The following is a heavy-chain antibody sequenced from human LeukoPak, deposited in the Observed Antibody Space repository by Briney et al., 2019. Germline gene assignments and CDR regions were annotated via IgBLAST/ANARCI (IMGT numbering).Heavy chain of an antibody. D-gene: IGHD6-19*01. Sequence: AGGSLRLSCAASGFTFSRYDMHWVRQSTGKGLEWVSGIGTAGDTFYLGSVKGRFTISRENAKNSLYLQMNSLGVGDTAVYYCARSVPGGSGWMGSIEYWGQGTLVTVPS. CDR2: IGTAGDT. V-gene: IGHV3-13*01. CDR1: GFTFSRYD. J-gene: IGHJ4*02. CDR3: ARSVPGGSGWMGSIEY.